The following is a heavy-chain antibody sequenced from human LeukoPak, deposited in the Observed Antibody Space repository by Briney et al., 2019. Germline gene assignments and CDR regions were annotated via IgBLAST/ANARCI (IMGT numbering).Heavy chain of an antibody. D-gene: IGHD3-22*01. V-gene: IGHV1-8*01. J-gene: IGHJ6*03. CDR3: ARDRYYYDSSGYYFQSNYYYYMDF. CDR2: MNPNSGNT. Sequence: ASVKVSCKASGYTFTSYDINWVRQATGQGLEWMGWMNPNSGNTGYAQKFQGRVTMTRNTSISTAYMELSSLRSEDTAVYYCARDRYYYDSSGYYFQSNYYYYMDFWGKGTTVTVFS. CDR1: GYTFTSYD.